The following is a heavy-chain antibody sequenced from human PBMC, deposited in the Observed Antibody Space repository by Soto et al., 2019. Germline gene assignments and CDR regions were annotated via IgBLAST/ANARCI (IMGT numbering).Heavy chain of an antibody. Sequence: QLQLVQPGAEVKMPGASVRVSCEASGYTFTEYFLNWVRQAPGQGLEWMGWISPESGVTNYARNFQGTVNLTSDTSSSTAYMDLSRLTSDDWAVYYCARAREDSSGWFDSWGQGTLVTVSS. J-gene: IGHJ5*01. CDR3: ARAREDSSGWFDS. V-gene: IGHV1-2*02. CDR2: ISPESGVT. D-gene: IGHD3-22*01. CDR1: GYTFTEYF.